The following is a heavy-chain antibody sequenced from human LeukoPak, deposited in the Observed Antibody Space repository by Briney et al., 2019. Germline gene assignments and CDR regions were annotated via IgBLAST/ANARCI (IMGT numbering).Heavy chain of an antibody. CDR1: GDSISTGTYY. V-gene: IGHV4-61*02. D-gene: IGHD6-19*01. CDR2: IHSTGST. CDR3: AREENISVAGYFDP. J-gene: IGHJ5*02. Sequence: SETLSLTCSVSGDSISTGTYYWLWIRQPVGKGLQWIGRIHSTGSTNYNPSLKSRVTISVDTSKNQFSLKVNSVTAADTAVYYCAREENISVAGYFDPWGQGTLVTVSS.